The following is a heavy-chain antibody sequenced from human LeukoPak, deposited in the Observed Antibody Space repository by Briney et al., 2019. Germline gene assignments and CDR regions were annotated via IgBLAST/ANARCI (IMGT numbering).Heavy chain of an antibody. Sequence: GGSLRLSCAASGFIFNKHAMSWVRQAPGKGLEWVSGLSGSGSSTDYADSVKGRFTVSRDNAKNTLYLQMNSLRAEDTAVYYCARDPGTAMGRALDYWGQGTLVTVSS. D-gene: IGHD5-18*01. CDR1: GFIFNKHA. J-gene: IGHJ4*02. CDR2: LSGSGSST. CDR3: ARDPGTAMGRALDY. V-gene: IGHV3-23*01.